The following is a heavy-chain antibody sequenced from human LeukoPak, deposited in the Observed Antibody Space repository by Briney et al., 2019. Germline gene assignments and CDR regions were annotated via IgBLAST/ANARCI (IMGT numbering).Heavy chain of an antibody. D-gene: IGHD6-19*01. CDR1: GASFSGYF. Sequence: SETLSLTCTVDGASFSGYFWSWIRQPPGKGLEWIGEINHSGSTNYNPSLKSRVTISVDTSKNQFSLKLSSVTAADTAVYYCASSRSSGWTRYWGQGTLVTVSS. J-gene: IGHJ4*02. CDR3: ASSRSSGWTRY. V-gene: IGHV4-34*01. CDR2: INHSGST.